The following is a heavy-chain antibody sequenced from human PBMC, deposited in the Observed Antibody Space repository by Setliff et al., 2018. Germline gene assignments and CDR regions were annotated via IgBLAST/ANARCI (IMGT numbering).Heavy chain of an antibody. CDR1: GGPFSGAS. V-gene: IGHV4-59*01. CDR2: VYYSGTA. J-gene: IGHJ4*02. D-gene: IGHD1-26*01. Sequence: SETLSLTCTVSGGPFSGASIWSWIRQPPGKGLEFIGFVYYSGTAKYDPSLESRAIMSVDASKNQISLKLNSVTAADTAFYYCAKGGTYRYFDFWGQGALVTVSS. CDR3: AKGGTYRYFDF.